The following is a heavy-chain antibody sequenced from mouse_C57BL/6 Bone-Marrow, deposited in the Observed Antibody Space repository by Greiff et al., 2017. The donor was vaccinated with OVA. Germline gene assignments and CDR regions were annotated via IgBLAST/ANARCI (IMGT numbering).Heavy chain of an antibody. D-gene: IGHD2-4*01. J-gene: IGHJ3*01. CDR3: ARRRDYDGSWFAY. V-gene: IGHV5-12*01. CDR1: GFTLSDYY. CDR2: ISNGGGST. Sequence: EVKLVESGGGLVQPGGSLKLSCAASGFTLSDYYMYWVRQTPEKRLEWVAYISNGGGSTYYPDTVKGRFTISRDNAKNTLYLQMSRLKSEDTAMYYCARRRDYDGSWFAYWGQGTLVTVSA.